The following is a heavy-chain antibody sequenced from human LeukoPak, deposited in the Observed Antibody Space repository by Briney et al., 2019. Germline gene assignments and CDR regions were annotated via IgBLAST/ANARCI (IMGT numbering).Heavy chain of an antibody. Sequence: GGSLRLSCAVSGFTFSSYAVHWVRQAPGKGLEWVAVISFDGSNKYYADSVKGRFTISRDNSKNTLYLQMNSLRADDTAVYYCAKHYTGSYYFDYWGQGTLVTVSS. CDR3: AKHYTGSYYFDY. D-gene: IGHD1-26*01. CDR1: GFTFSSYA. V-gene: IGHV3-30*18. CDR2: ISFDGSNK. J-gene: IGHJ4*02.